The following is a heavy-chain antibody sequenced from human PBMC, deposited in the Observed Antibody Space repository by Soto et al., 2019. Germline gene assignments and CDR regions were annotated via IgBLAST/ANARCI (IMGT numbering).Heavy chain of an antibody. D-gene: IGHD2-15*01. CDR1: GGSISSYY. J-gene: IGHJ3*02. V-gene: IGHV4-39*01. Sequence: PSETLSLTCTVSGGSISSYYWGWIRQPPGRGLEWMANIYYSGSAYYNPSLKSRVSTSVDTSKNQFSLKLRSVTAADTAVYYCARQGSRAFDIWGQGTMVTVS. CDR2: IYYSGSA. CDR3: ARQGSRAFDI.